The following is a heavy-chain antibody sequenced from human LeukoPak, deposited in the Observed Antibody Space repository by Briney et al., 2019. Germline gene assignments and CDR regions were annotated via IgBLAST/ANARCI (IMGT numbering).Heavy chain of an antibody. CDR1: GYSITSGYY. CDR3: ASGYSSSWYGGFDY. CDR2: IYYSGST. J-gene: IGHJ4*02. D-gene: IGHD6-13*01. V-gene: IGHV4-38-2*02. Sequence: PSETLSLTCTVSGYSITSGYYWGWIRQPPGKGLEWIGSIYYSGSTYYSPSLKSRVTISVDTSEIQFSLKLNSVTAADTAVYYCASGYSSSWYGGFDYWGQGTLVTVSS.